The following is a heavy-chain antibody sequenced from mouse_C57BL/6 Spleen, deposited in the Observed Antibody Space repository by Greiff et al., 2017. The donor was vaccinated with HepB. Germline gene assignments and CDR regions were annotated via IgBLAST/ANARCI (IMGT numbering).Heavy chain of an antibody. CDR1: GYAFSSYW. D-gene: IGHD1-1*01. V-gene: IGHV1-80*01. CDR3: ARERAITTVVATDAMDY. Sequence: VQLQQSGAELVKPGASVKISCKASGYAFSSYWMNWVKQRPGKGLEWIGQIYPGDGDTNYNGKFKGKATLTADKSYSTAYMQLSSLTSEDSAVYFCARERAITTVVATDAMDYWGQGTSVTVSS. CDR2: IYPGDGDT. J-gene: IGHJ4*01.